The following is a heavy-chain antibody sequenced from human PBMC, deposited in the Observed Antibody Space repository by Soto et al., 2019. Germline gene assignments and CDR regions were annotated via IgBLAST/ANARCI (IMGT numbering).Heavy chain of an antibody. CDR2: IILPFGAP. V-gene: IGHV1-69*13. D-gene: IGHD4-17*01. CDR3: ARGPDYAGYFDY. Sequence: GASVKVSCKASGGTFSNYAISWVRQAPGQGLEWMGGIILPFGAPNYAQKFQGRVTITADESMTTAYMELSGLRSEDTAVYYRARGPDYAGYFDYWGRGTLVTVSS. CDR1: GGTFSNYA. J-gene: IGHJ4*02.